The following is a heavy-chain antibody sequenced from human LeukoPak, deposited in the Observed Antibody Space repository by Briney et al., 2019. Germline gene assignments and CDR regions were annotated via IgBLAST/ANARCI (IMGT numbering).Heavy chain of an antibody. Sequence: GGSLRLSCAAPGFTFSIYWMTWVRQAPGKGLEWVANIKQDGTEKYYVDSVKGRFTISRDNAKNSLFLQMDSLRAEDTAVYYCARQSYDGYHYPDYWGQGSLVTVSS. CDR1: GFTFSIYW. J-gene: IGHJ4*02. CDR2: IKQDGTEK. D-gene: IGHD5-24*01. V-gene: IGHV3-7*01. CDR3: ARQSYDGYHYPDY.